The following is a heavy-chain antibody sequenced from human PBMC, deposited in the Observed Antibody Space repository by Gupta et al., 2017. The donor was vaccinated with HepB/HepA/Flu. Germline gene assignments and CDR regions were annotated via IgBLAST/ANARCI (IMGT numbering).Heavy chain of an antibody. V-gene: IGHV3-23*01. CDR2: ISGSGGST. J-gene: IGHJ4*02. D-gene: IGHD3-9*01. CDR1: GFTFSSYA. Sequence: EVQLLESGGGLVQPGGSLRLSCAASGFTFSSYAMSWVRQTPGKGLEWVSAISGSGGSTYYADSVKGRFTISRDNSKNTLYLQMNSLRAEDTAVYYCAKARYDILTRPPPYYFDYWGQGTLVTVSS. CDR3: AKARYDILTRPPPYYFDY.